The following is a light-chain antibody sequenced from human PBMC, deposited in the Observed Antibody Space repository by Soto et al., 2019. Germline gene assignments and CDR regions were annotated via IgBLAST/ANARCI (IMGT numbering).Light chain of an antibody. CDR2: GAS. V-gene: IGKV3-20*01. J-gene: IGKJ2*01. CDR3: QQYGRSPPFT. Sequence: EIVLTQSPGTLSLSPGERATLSCRASQSVSSTYIAWYQQNPGQAPRLLIYGASSRATGIPDRFSGSGSGTDFNLTISRLEPEYFAVYFCQQYGRSPPFTFGQGTKVEIK. CDR1: QSVSSTY.